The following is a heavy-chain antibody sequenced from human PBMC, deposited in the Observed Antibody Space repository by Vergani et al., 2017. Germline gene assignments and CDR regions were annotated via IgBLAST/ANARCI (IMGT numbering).Heavy chain of an antibody. D-gene: IGHD4-23*01. Sequence: EVQLLESGGGLVQPGGSLRLSCAASGFTFSSYAMSWVRQAPGKGLEWVSAISGSGGSTYYADSVKGRFTISRDNPKNTLYLQMNSLRAEDTAVYYCAKDGGSQGYYFDYWGQGTLVTVSS. J-gene: IGHJ4*02. CDR3: AKDGGSQGYYFDY. CDR1: GFTFSSYA. V-gene: IGHV3-23*01. CDR2: ISGSGGST.